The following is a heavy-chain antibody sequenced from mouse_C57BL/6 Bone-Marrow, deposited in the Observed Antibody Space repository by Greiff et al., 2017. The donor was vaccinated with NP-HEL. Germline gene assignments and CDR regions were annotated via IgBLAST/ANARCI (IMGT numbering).Heavy chain of an antibody. D-gene: IGHD2-1*01. Sequence: QVHVKQSGAELVKPGASVKLSCKASGYTFTSYWMHWVKQRPGQGLEWIGMIHPNSGSTNYNEKFKSKATLTVDKSSSTAYMQLSSLTSEDSAVYCCARGVTWFAYWGQGTLVTVSA. CDR2: IHPNSGST. CDR1: GYTFTSYW. J-gene: IGHJ3*01. V-gene: IGHV1-64*01. CDR3: ARGVTWFAY.